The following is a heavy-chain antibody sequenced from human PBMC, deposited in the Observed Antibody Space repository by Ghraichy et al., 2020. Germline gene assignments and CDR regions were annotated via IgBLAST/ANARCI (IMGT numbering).Heavy chain of an antibody. Sequence: GGSLRLSCAASGFTFSRYSMGWVRQVPGKGLELLANIKEDGSEKYYVDSVKGRFTISRDNDKNTLYLQMNSLRVEDTAVYYCARDVWVAGSYWGRGTLGTVPS. CDR1: GFTFSRYS. J-gene: IGHJ4*02. D-gene: IGHD1-26*01. CDR3: ARDVWVAGSY. V-gene: IGHV3-7*03. CDR2: IKEDGSEK.